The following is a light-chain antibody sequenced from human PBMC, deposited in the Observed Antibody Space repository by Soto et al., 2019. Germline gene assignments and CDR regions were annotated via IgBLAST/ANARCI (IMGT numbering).Light chain of an antibody. J-gene: IGKJ4*01. CDR1: QNIDKW. V-gene: IGKV1-5*01. Sequence: IQMTQSPSTLSASVGDRVSITCRASQNIDKWLAWYQQKPQKAPKLLIFDASTLESGVPSRFSGSGSGTEFTLTISSLQPDDFATYYCQQANSFPLTFGGGTKVDIK. CDR3: QQANSFPLT. CDR2: DAS.